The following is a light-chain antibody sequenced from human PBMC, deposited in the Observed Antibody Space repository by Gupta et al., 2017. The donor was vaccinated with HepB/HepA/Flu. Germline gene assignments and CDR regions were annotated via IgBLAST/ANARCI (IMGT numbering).Light chain of an antibody. Sequence: QSVLTPPPSASGTPGQTVTIACSGSNSNIGRNHVYWCQQHPGAAPKLLIYKNDKRRSGGPDRFSGSKCGTSAALSISGLLPEDEADYFCATWDDSLSAYVFGVGTKVTVL. CDR2: KND. CDR1: NSNIGRNH. V-gene: IGLV1-47*01. CDR3: ATWDDSLSAYV. J-gene: IGLJ1*01.